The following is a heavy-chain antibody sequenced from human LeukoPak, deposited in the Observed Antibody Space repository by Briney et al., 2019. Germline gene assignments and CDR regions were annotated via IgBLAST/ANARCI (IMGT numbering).Heavy chain of an antibody. CDR3: ARTPPSSPLGWYFDL. V-gene: IGHV1-46*01. J-gene: IGHJ2*01. CDR1: GYTFSSYS. CDR2: ISPSGGST. D-gene: IGHD6-13*01. Sequence: ASVKVSCKASGYTFSSYSMHWVRQAPGQGLEWMGIISPSGGSTSYAQKFQGRVTMIRDTSTRTVYMERSSLRSEDPAVYYCARTPPSSPLGWYFDLWGRGTLVTVSS.